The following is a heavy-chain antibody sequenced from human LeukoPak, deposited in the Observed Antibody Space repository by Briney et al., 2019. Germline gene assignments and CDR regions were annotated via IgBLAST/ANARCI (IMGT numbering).Heavy chain of an antibody. D-gene: IGHD2-21*02. V-gene: IGHV3-30-3*01. CDR1: GFTLSSYA. CDR2: ISYDGSNK. J-gene: IGHJ4*02. CDR3: AREYCGRDCYSGVDY. Sequence: PGGSLRLSRAASGFTLSSYAMHWVRQAPGKGLEWVAVISYDGSNKYYADSVKGRFTISRDNSKSTLFLQMNSLRAEDTAVYYCAREYCGRDCYSGVDYWGQGTLVTVSS.